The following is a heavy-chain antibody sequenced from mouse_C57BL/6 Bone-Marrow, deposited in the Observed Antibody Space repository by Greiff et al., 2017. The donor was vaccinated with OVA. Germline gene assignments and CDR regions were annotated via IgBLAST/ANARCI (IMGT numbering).Heavy chain of an antibody. CDR2: IDPSDSET. CDR3: AKGWLGAMDY. V-gene: IGHV1-52*01. D-gene: IGHD2-3*01. CDR1: GYTFTSYW. Sequence: QVQLQQSGAELVRPGSSVKLSCKASGYTFTSYWMHWVKQRPIQGLEWIGNIDPSDSETHYNQKFKDKATLTVDKSSSTAYMQLSSLTSEDSAVYYCAKGWLGAMDYWGQGTSVTVSS. J-gene: IGHJ4*01.